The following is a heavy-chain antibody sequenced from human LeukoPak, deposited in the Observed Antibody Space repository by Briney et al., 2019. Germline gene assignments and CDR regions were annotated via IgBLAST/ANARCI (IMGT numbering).Heavy chain of an antibody. CDR1: GGSISSGDYY. D-gene: IGHD2-2*01. Sequence: PSETLSLTCTVSGGSISSGDYYWSWIRQPPGKGLEWIGYIYYSGSTYYNPSLKSRVTISVDTSKNQFSLKLSSVTAADTAVYYCARWGGYYCSSTICQDYWGQGTLVTVSS. V-gene: IGHV4-30-4*01. J-gene: IGHJ4*02. CDR3: ARWGGYYCSSTICQDY. CDR2: IYYSGST.